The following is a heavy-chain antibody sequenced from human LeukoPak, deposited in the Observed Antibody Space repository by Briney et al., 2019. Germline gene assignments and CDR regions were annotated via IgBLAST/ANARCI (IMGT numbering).Heavy chain of an antibody. CDR1: GFSFGSNY. D-gene: IGHD4/OR15-4a*01. CDR3: ARDYGGSRDFDY. CDR2: IYTGNST. Sequence: GGSLRLSCAASGFSFGSNYMSWVRQAPGKGLEWVSVIYTGNSTYYSDSVKGRFTISRDNSKNTLYLHMNSLRAEDTAVYYCARDYGGSRDFDYWGQGTLVTVSS. V-gene: IGHV3-66*01. J-gene: IGHJ4*02.